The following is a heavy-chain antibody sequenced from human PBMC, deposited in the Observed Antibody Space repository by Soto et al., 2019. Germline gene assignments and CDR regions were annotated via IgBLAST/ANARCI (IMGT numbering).Heavy chain of an antibody. V-gene: IGHV3-53*01. CDR1: GFLVSDKC. J-gene: IGHJ6*04. CDR2: LYRCGRT. Sequence: WGSLRLSCAASGFLVSDKCMTWVRQAPGKGLEWVSSLYRCGRTFYADSVRGRFTISRDTSKNTLSLQMNSLRADDTGVYFCARGVAHMEVWGMGTTVIDSS. CDR3: ARGVAHMEV.